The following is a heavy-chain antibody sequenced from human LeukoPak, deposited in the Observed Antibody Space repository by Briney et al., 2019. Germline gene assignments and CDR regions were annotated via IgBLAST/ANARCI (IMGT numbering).Heavy chain of an antibody. V-gene: IGHV3-30-3*01. D-gene: IGHD2-21*02. J-gene: IGHJ4*02. Sequence: GGSLRLSCAASVFTFSSYSMHWVRQAPCKGLEWMAVISYDGSNKYYADSVKGRFTISRDNSKNTLYLQMNSLRAEDTAVYYCARDSPYCGGDCYFDYWGQGTLVTVSS. CDR3: ARDSPYCGGDCYFDY. CDR2: ISYDGSNK. CDR1: VFTFSSYS.